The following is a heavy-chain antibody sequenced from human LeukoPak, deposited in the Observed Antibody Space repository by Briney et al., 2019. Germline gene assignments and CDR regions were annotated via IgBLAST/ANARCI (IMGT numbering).Heavy chain of an antibody. CDR2: IYYSGST. V-gene: IGHV4-59*12. CDR1: GGSISSYY. Sequence: SETLSLTCTVSGGSISSYYWSWIRQPPGKGLEWIGSIYYSGSTYYNPSLKSRVTISVGTSKNQFSLKLSSVTAADTAVYYCAREAYSGSYYNWFDPWGQGTLVTVSS. D-gene: IGHD1-26*01. J-gene: IGHJ5*02. CDR3: AREAYSGSYYNWFDP.